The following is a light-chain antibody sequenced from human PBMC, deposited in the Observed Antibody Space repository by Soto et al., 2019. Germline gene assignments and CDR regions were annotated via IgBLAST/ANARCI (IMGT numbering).Light chain of an antibody. CDR1: QSVSSNL. Sequence: EIVLTQSPGTLSVSPEERATLSCRASQSVSSNLLAWYQQKPGQAPRLLIYGASSRATGIPDNFSGSGSGTDFTLTINRLEPEDFAVYYCQQYGSSPRTFGQGTKVDIK. CDR3: QQYGSSPRT. J-gene: IGKJ1*01. CDR2: GAS. V-gene: IGKV3-20*01.